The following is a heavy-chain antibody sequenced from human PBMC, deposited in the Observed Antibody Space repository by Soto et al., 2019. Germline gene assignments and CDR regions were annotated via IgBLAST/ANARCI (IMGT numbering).Heavy chain of an antibody. D-gene: IGHD6-19*01. Sequence: ASVKVSCKASGYTFTGYAMHWVRQAPGQRLEWMGWINAGNGNTKYSQKFQGRVTITRDTSASTAYMELSSLRSEDTAVYYCARAVAVPADFDYWGQGTPVTVSS. CDR3: ARAVAVPADFDY. J-gene: IGHJ4*02. CDR2: INAGNGNT. CDR1: GYTFTGYA. V-gene: IGHV1-3*01.